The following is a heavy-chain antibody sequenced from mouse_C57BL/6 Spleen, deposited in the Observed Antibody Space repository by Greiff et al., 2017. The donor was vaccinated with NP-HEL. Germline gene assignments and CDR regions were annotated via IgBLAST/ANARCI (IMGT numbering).Heavy chain of an antibody. D-gene: IGHD2-9*01. V-gene: IGHV1-64*01. Sequence: QVQLQQPGAELVKPGASVKLSCKASGYTFTSYWMHWVKQRPGQGLEWIGMIHPNSGSTNYNEKFKSKATLTVDKSSSTAYMQLSSLTSEDSAVYYCAAYYGYDEGDFDYWGQGTTLTVSS. CDR2: IHPNSGST. CDR3: AAYYGYDEGDFDY. J-gene: IGHJ2*01. CDR1: GYTFTSYW.